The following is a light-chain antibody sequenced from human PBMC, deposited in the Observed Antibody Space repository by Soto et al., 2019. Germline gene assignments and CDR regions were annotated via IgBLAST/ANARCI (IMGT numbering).Light chain of an antibody. CDR3: SSYTSSNTYV. Sequence: VLTQPASVSGSPGQSITISCTGTSVDAGGFEYVSWYQQHPGKVPKLMIYDVNNRPSGVSNRFSGSKSGNTASLTISGLQAEDEADYFCSSYTSSNTYVFGTGTKVTVL. CDR1: SVDAGGFEY. J-gene: IGLJ1*01. V-gene: IGLV2-14*03. CDR2: DVN.